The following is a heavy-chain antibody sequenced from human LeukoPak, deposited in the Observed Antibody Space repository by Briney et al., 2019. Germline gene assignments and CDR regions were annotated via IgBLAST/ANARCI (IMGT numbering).Heavy chain of an antibody. CDR3: ARGPRAYYYYYMDV. J-gene: IGHJ6*03. CDR1: GGSFSSYA. Sequence: GASVKVSCKASGGSFSSYAISWVRQAPGQGLEWMGRIIPVFGTANCAQKFQGRVTITTDESTSTAYMELSSLRSEDTAVYYCARGPRAYYYYYMDVWGKGTTVTVSS. CDR2: IIPVFGTA. V-gene: IGHV1-69*05.